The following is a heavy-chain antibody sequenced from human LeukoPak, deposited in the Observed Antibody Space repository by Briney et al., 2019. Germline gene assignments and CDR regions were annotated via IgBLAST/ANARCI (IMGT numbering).Heavy chain of an antibody. D-gene: IGHD3-3*01. CDR1: GFTFSSHG. CDR3: AKDYDFWSGSNDY. J-gene: IGHJ4*02. CDR2: IRYDGSNK. V-gene: IGHV3-30*02. Sequence: GGSLRLSCAASGFTFSSHGMHWVRQAPGKGLEWVAFIRYDGSNKYYADSVKGRFTISRDNSKNTLYLQMNSLRAEDTAVYYCAKDYDFWSGSNDYWGQGTLVTVSS.